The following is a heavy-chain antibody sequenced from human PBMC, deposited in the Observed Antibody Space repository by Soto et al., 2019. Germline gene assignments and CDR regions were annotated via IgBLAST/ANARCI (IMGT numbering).Heavy chain of an antibody. CDR3: ARPASGGIRDAFDV. Sequence: GESLKISCKASGYKFTTFWLNWVRQTPGKGLEWLGRIDPTDSFTNYSPPFEGHVTISVDRSISTAYLQWNSLQASDTAIYYCARPASGGIRDAFDVWGQGTTVTVSS. D-gene: IGHD2-15*01. V-gene: IGHV5-10-1*01. CDR1: GYKFTTFW. CDR2: IDPTDSFT. J-gene: IGHJ3*01.